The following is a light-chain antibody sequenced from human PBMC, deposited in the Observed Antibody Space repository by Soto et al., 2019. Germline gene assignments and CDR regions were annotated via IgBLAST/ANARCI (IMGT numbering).Light chain of an antibody. J-gene: IGKJ4*01. V-gene: IGKV3D-20*01. Sequence: EIVLTQSPATLSLSPGDRATLSCGASQSVRSSYVAWYQQKAGLAPKLLIYDGSSRASGIPDRFSGSGSGTDFTLTIGRLEPEDFAVYYCQQYDNSPPLIFSGGTKVQMK. CDR3: QQYDNSPPLI. CDR1: QSVRSSY. CDR2: DGS.